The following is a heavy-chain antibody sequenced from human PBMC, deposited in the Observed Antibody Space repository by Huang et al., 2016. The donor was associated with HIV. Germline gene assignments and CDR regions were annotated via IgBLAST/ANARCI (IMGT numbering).Heavy chain of an antibody. J-gene: IGHJ5*02. CDR3: LRWFAP. CDR2: IYTSGTT. V-gene: IGHV4-61*02. CDR1: GGSISSGNYY. Sequence: QVQLQESGPGMVKPSQTLSLKCSVSGGSISSGNYYWSWVRQSAGKGLEWIGRIYTSGTTPHHPALESRVTISIDASENQLSLKLTSVTAADTAVYYCLRWFAPWGQGILVTVSS.